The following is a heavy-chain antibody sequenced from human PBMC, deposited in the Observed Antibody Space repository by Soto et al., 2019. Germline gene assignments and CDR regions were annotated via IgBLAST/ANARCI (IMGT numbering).Heavy chain of an antibody. V-gene: IGHV4-30-4*01. Sequence: PSETLSLTCSVSGGSISSGDYYWIWIRQPPGKGLEWIGFIYYSGSTYYNPSLKSRVTISVDTSKNQFSLRLSSVTAADTAVYYCARVSVPYYYYGMDVWGQGTTVTVSS. J-gene: IGHJ6*02. CDR1: GGSISSGDYY. CDR2: IYYSGST. D-gene: IGHD6-25*01. CDR3: ARVSVPYYYYGMDV.